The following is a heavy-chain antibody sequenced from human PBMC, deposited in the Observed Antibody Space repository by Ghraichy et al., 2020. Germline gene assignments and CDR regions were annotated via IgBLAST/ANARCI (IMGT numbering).Heavy chain of an antibody. D-gene: IGHD4-17*01. CDR1: GYVLTPVT. Sequence: GGSLRLSETACGYVLTPVTPKRVVWAPGMGLKWVSSISSSSSYIYYADSVKGRFTISRDNAKNSLYLQMNSLRAEDTAVYYCARESTVTDNYYYYYGMDVWGLGTTVTVSS. V-gene: IGHV3-21*01. CDR2: ISSSSSYI. CDR3: ARESTVTDNYYYYYGMDV. J-gene: IGHJ6*02.